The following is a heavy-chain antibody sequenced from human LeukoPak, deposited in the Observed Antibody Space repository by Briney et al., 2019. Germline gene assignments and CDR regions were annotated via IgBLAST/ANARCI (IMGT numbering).Heavy chain of an antibody. Sequence: SETLSLTCAVYGGSFSGYYWSWIRQPPGKGLEWIGEINHSGSTNYNPSLKSRVTISVDTSKNQFSLKLSSVTAADTAVYYCASSKVRGRGVDYWGQGTLVTVSS. CDR3: ASSKVRGRGVDY. D-gene: IGHD3-10*01. J-gene: IGHJ4*02. V-gene: IGHV4-34*01. CDR1: GGSFSGYY. CDR2: INHSGST.